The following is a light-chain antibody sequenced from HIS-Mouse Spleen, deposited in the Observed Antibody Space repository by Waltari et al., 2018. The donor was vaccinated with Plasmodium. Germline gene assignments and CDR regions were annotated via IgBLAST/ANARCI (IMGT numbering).Light chain of an antibody. Sequence: AIRMTQSPSSFSASTGDRVTITCRASQGISSYLAWYQQKPVKAPKLLFYAASTLQSGVLSRCSGRGSGTDFTLTISCLQSEDLAAYDCQQYYSYPFTFGPGTKVDIK. CDR1: QGISSY. CDR3: QQYYSYPFT. J-gene: IGKJ3*01. V-gene: IGKV1-8*01. CDR2: AAS.